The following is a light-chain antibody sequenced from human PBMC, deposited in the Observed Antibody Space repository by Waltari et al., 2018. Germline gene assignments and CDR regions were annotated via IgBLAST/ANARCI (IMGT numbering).Light chain of an antibody. CDR2: GAS. CDR3: QQYGTSLST. CDR1: QSVTNNY. Sequence: EIVLTQSPGTLSLSPGERATLSCRASQSVTNNYLAWYQQKRGQAPRALIYGASSRASGGPDRCSGSGSGTDFTLTISRLEPEDFAVYYCQQYGTSLSTFGQGTRVEIK. V-gene: IGKV3-20*01. J-gene: IGKJ1*01.